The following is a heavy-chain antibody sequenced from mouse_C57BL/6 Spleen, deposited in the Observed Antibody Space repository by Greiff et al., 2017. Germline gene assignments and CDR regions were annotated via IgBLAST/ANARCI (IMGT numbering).Heavy chain of an antibody. CDR1: GYSFTDYN. D-gene: IGHD1-1*01. V-gene: IGHV1-39*01. J-gene: IGHJ2*01. CDR3: VLFITTVVAKRNFDY. Sequence: EVQLQQSGPELVKPGASVKISCKASGYSFTDYNMHWVKQSPGKSLEWIGVINPNYGTTRYNQKFKGKATLTVDQSSSTAYMQLNSLTSEDSAVYYCVLFITTVVAKRNFDYWGQGTTLTVSS. CDR2: INPNYGTT.